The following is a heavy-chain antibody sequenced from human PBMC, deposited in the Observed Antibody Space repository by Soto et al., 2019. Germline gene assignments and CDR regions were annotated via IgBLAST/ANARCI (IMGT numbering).Heavy chain of an antibody. CDR3: ARDKFSTGDTRGYYYGMDV. Sequence: VASVQVSCKASGGTFSSYAISWVRQAPGQGLEWMGGIIPIFGTANYAQKFQGRVTITADESTSTAYMELSSLRSEDTAVYYCARDKFSTGDTRGYYYGMDVWGQGTTVTVSS. CDR2: IIPIFGTA. D-gene: IGHD4-17*01. V-gene: IGHV1-69*13. J-gene: IGHJ6*02. CDR1: GGTFSSYA.